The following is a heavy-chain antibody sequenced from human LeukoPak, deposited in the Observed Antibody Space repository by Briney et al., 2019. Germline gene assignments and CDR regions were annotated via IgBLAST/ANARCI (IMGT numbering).Heavy chain of an antibody. CDR2: IYPDDSDT. J-gene: IGHJ4*02. V-gene: IGHV5-51*01. CDR3: ARGRAGNYFDY. Sequence: GESLKISCKGSGNSFTNYWIGWVRQMPGKGLEWMGIIYPDDSDTRYSPSFQGQVTISADKSINTAYLQWSSLKASDTAMYYCARGRAGNYFDYWGQGTLVTVSS. D-gene: IGHD3-10*01. CDR1: GNSFTNYW.